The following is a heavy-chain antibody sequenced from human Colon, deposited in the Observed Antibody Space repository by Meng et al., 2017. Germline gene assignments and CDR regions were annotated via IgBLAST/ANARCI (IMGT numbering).Heavy chain of an antibody. Sequence: ASVKVSCKTSGYTFTSYGINWVRQAPGQGLECMGWISGYNGDTNYAQSLHGRVILTTDTSASTVYMELRSLRSDDTAVYYCARDRKLMIRGAPDSWGQGTLVTVSS. D-gene: IGHD3-16*01. CDR2: ISGYNGDT. J-gene: IGHJ4*02. CDR3: ARDRKLMIRGAPDS. CDR1: GYTFTSYG. V-gene: IGHV1-18*01.